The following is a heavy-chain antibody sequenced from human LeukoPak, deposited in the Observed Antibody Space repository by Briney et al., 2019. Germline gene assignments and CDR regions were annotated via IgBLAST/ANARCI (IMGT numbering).Heavy chain of an antibody. J-gene: IGHJ1*01. CDR3: AKDDDWGRFNH. V-gene: IGHV3-64*01. CDR1: GFTFSSYA. D-gene: IGHD3-16*01. Sequence: GGSLRLSCAASGFTFSSYAMHWVRQAPGKGLEYVSAISSNGGSTYYANSVKGRFTISRDNSKNTLYLQMGSLRAEDMAVYYCAKDDDWGRFNHWGQGTLVTVSS. CDR2: ISSNGGST.